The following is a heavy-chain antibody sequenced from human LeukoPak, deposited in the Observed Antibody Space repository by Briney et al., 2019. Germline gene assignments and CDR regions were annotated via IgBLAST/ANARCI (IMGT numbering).Heavy chain of an antibody. CDR1: GFTFSSYE. CDR2: ISSSGSTI. Sequence: GGSLRLSCAASGFTFSSYEMNWVRQAPGKGLEWVSYISSSGSTIYYADSVKGRFTISRDNAKNSLYLQMNSLRAEDTAVYCCARTDIGDWGYFDYWGQGTLVTVSS. D-gene: IGHD3/OR15-3a*01. J-gene: IGHJ4*02. CDR3: ARTDIGDWGYFDY. V-gene: IGHV3-48*03.